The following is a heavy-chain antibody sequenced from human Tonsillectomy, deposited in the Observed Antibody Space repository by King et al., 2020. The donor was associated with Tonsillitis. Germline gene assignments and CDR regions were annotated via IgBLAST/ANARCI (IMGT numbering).Heavy chain of an antibody. Sequence: QLQESGPGLVKPSETLSLTCTVSGVSISSRTDYWGWILQPPGKGLVWIGNIFYSGSTYYNPSLKSLVTISVDTSGTQFSLKLSSVTAADTAVYYCARLYYYDSSGYFYYFDYWGQGTLVTVSS. J-gene: IGHJ4*02. V-gene: IGHV4-39*01. D-gene: IGHD3-22*01. CDR2: IFYSGST. CDR3: ARLYYYDSSGYFYYFDY. CDR1: GVSISSRTDY.